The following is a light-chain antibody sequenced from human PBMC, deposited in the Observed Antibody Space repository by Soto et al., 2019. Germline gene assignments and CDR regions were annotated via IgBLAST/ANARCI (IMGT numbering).Light chain of an antibody. V-gene: IGKV3-15*01. CDR2: GAS. CDR1: QSVSSSY. Sequence: EIVLTQCPGTMSLSPGERAPPSGRASQSVSSSYLAWYQQKPGHAPRLLIYGASSRATGITARFSGSGSGTEFTIAISSLQSEDFAVYYCQQYNSWPPTFGEGTKVDIK. CDR3: QQYNSWPPT. J-gene: IGKJ4*01.